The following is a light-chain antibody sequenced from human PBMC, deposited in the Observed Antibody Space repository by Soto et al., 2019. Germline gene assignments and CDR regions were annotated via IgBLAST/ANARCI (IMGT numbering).Light chain of an antibody. CDR2: EGS. J-gene: IGLJ1*01. CDR3: CLYAGSSTYV. CDR1: SSDVGSYNL. Sequence: ALTQPASVSGSPGQSITISCTGTSSDVGSYNLVSWYQQHPGKAPKLMIYEGSKRPSGVSNRFSGSKSGNTASLTISGLQAEDEADYYCCLYAGSSTYVFGTGTKVTVL. V-gene: IGLV2-23*01.